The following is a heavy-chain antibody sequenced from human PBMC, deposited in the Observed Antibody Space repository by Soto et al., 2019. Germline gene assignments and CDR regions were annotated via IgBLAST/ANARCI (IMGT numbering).Heavy chain of an antibody. V-gene: IGHV4-34*01. D-gene: IGHD6-19*01. CDR1: GGSFSGYY. J-gene: IGHJ4*02. Sequence: SETLSLTCAVYGGSFSGYYWSWIRQPPGKGLEWIGEINHSGSTNYNPSLKSRVTISVDTSKNQFSLKLSSVTAADTAVYYCARLTQYSSGWYYFDYWGQGTLVPVSS. CDR3: ARLTQYSSGWYYFDY. CDR2: INHSGST.